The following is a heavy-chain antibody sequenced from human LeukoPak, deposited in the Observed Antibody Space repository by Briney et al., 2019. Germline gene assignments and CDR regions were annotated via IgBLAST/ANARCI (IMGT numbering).Heavy chain of an antibody. CDR1: GLTFGNYA. D-gene: IGHD4-11*01. V-gene: IGHV3-23*01. CDR2: ISGSGGST. J-gene: IGHJ6*03. CDR3: AKAAVTFYYYYYYMDV. Sequence: GGSLRLSCAASGLTFGNYAMTWVRQAPGKGLEWVSAISGSGGSTYYADSVKGRFTISRDNSKNTLYLQMNSLRAEDTAVYYCAKAAVTFYYYYYYMDVWGKGTTVTVSS.